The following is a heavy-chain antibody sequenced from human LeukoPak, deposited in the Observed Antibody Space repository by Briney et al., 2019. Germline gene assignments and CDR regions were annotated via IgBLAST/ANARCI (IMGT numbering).Heavy chain of an antibody. Sequence: SETLSLTCTVSGGSISGYYWSWIRQPPGKGLEWIGYIYYSGSTNYNPSLKSRVTISVDTSKNQFSLKLSSVTAADTAVYYCARDSAWVTTASDAFDIWGQGTMVTVSS. V-gene: IGHV4-59*01. J-gene: IGHJ3*02. D-gene: IGHD4-17*01. CDR3: ARDSAWVTTASDAFDI. CDR2: IYYSGST. CDR1: GGSISGYY.